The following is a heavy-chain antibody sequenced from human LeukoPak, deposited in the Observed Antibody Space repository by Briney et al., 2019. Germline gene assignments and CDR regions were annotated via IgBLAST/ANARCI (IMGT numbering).Heavy chain of an antibody. Sequence: GGSLRLSCAASGFTFSSSAMNWVRQAPGKGLEWVSAISGSGGSTYYADSVKGRFTISRDNSRNTLYLQMNSLRAEDTAVYYCAKAPVSSCRGAFCYPFDYWGQGTLVTVSS. CDR2: ISGSGGST. D-gene: IGHD2-15*01. J-gene: IGHJ4*02. V-gene: IGHV3-23*01. CDR1: GFTFSSSA. CDR3: AKAPVSSCRGAFCYPFDY.